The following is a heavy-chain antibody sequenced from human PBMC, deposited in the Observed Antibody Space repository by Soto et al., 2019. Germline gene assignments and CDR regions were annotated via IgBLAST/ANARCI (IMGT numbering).Heavy chain of an antibody. V-gene: IGHV4-34*01. Sequence: SETLSLTCAVYGVSFSGYYWSWIRQPPGKGLEWIGEINHSGSTNYNPSLKSRVTISVDTSKNQFSLKLSSVTAADTAVYYCARGIPGWSGYYTRYYYYGMDVWGQGTTVTVSS. CDR2: INHSGST. CDR3: ARGIPGWSGYYTRYYYYGMDV. D-gene: IGHD3-3*01. J-gene: IGHJ6*02. CDR1: GVSFSGYY.